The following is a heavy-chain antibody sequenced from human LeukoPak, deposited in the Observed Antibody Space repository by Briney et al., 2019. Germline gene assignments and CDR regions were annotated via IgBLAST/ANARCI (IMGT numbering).Heavy chain of an antibody. CDR1: GFTFSSYW. Sequence: GGSLRLSCVASGFTFSSYWVTWVRQAPGKGLEWVGNIKQDGSGKYYMDSVKGRFTISRDNAKNSVYLQMNSLRVEDTAVYYCAKVLWEPPFDYWGQGTLVTVSS. CDR3: AKVLWEPPFDY. D-gene: IGHD1-26*01. CDR2: IKQDGSGK. J-gene: IGHJ4*02. V-gene: IGHV3-7*03.